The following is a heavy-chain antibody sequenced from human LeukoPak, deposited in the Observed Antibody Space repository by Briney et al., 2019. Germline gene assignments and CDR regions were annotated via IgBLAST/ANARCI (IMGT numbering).Heavy chain of an antibody. CDR2: INPNNGGT. CDR1: GYTFTGYY. CDR3: ASDAEYFQH. J-gene: IGHJ1*01. Sequence: ASVKVSCKASGYTFTGYYIYWVRQAPGQGGEWMGRINPNNGGTNYAQKFQGRVTITRDTSISTAYMELSRLRSDDTAVYYCASDAEYFQHWGQGTLVTVSS. V-gene: IGHV1-2*06.